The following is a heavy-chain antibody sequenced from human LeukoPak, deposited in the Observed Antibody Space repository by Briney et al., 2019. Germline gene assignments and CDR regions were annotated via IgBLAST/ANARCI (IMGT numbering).Heavy chain of an antibody. V-gene: IGHV4-34*01. Sequence: SGTLSLTCAVYGGSFSGYYWSWIRQPPGKGLEWIGEINHSGSTNYNPSLKSRVTISVDTSKNQFSLKLSSVTAADTAVYYCARLPTGRSYYYYYYMDVWGKGTTVTISS. CDR1: GGSFSGYY. CDR2: INHSGST. D-gene: IGHD2-8*02. CDR3: ARLPTGRSYYYYYYMDV. J-gene: IGHJ6*03.